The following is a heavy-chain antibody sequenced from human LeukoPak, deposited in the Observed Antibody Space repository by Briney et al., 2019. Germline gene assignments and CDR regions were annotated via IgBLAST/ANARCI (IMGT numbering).Heavy chain of an antibody. CDR3: ARGGWFGELLFDY. V-gene: IGHV3-20*04. J-gene: IGHJ4*02. D-gene: IGHD3-10*01. CDR2: INWNGGST. Sequence: GGSLRLSCAASGFTFSSYWMHWVRQAPGKGLEWVSGINWNGGSTGYADSVKGRFTISRDNAKNSLYLQMNSLRAEDTALYYCARGGWFGELLFDYWGQGTLVTVSS. CDR1: GFTFSSYW.